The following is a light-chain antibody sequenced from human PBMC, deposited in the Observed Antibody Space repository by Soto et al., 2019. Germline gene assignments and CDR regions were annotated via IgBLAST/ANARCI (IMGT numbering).Light chain of an antibody. V-gene: IGLV4-69*01. Sequence: QLVLTQSPSASASLGASVKLTCTLSSGHSSYAIAWHQQQPEKDPRYLMKLNSDGSHSKGDGIPDRFSGSSSGAERYLTSSSLQSEDEADYYCQTWGTGIQVFGGGTKLTVL. CDR1: SGHSSYA. CDR2: LNSDGSH. J-gene: IGLJ2*01. CDR3: QTWGTGIQV.